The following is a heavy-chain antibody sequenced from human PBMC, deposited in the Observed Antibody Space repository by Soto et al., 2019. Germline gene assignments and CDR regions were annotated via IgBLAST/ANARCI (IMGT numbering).Heavy chain of an antibody. V-gene: IGHV4-31*03. CDR2: TSNSGST. CDR3: ARGGGSTKVDY. J-gene: IGHJ4*02. CDR1: GGSITSSGYY. Sequence: QVQLQESGPGLVKPSQTLSLTCTVSGGSITSSGYYWSWIRQHPGEGLEWIGFTSNSGSTSYNPSLKSGVTISVDTSSHQFSLNLKSVTAADTAVYYCARGGGSTKVDYWGQGTLVTVSP. D-gene: IGHD2-2*01.